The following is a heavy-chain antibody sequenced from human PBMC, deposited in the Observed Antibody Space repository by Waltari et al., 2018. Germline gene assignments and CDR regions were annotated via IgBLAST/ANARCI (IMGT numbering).Heavy chain of an antibody. Sequence: EVQLVESGGGLVKPGGSLRVSCAASGFSFRTYTMHWVRQAPGKGLEWVSSISDSSVFIYYADSVKGRFTISRDNVKNSVSLQMSSLRADDSAVYYCARVVSAAGTLYQFDYWGQGTLVTVSS. V-gene: IGHV3-21*01. J-gene: IGHJ4*02. CDR1: GFSFRTYT. D-gene: IGHD6-13*01. CDR3: ARVVSAAGTLYQFDY. CDR2: ISDSSVFI.